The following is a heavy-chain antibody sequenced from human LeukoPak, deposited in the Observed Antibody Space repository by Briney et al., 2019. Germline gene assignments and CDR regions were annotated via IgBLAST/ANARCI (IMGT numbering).Heavy chain of an antibody. CDR1: GFTFSSYW. Sequence: GRSLRLSCAASGFTFSSYWMSWVRQAPGKGLEWVANIKQDGSEKYYADSAKGRFTISRDNAKNILYLRMKSLRAEDTAVYYCARDRDLYQLGGLWFDPWGQGTLVTVSS. D-gene: IGHD2-2*01. CDR3: ARDRDLYQLGGLWFDP. CDR2: IKQDGSEK. V-gene: IGHV3-7*03. J-gene: IGHJ5*02.